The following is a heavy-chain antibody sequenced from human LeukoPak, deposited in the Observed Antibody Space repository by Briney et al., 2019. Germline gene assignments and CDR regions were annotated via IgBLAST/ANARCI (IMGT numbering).Heavy chain of an antibody. CDR3: ARGGDIVVVPAALFDY. V-gene: IGHV1-18*01. J-gene: IGHJ4*02. Sequence: ASVKVSCKASGYTFTSYGISWVRQAPGQGLEWMGWISAYNGNTNYAQKLQGRVTTTTDTSTSTAYMELRSLRSDDTAVYYCARGGDIVVVPAALFDYWGQGTLVTVSS. CDR1: GYTFTSYG. CDR2: ISAYNGNT. D-gene: IGHD2-2*01.